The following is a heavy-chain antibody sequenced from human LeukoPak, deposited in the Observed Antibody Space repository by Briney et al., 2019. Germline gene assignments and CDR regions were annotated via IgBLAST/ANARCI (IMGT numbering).Heavy chain of an antibody. CDR1: GYTFTSYG. CDR3: ARVPLHDDRGHYYPH. V-gene: IGHV1-3*01. D-gene: IGHD3-22*01. Sequence: VASVKVSCKTSGYTFTSYGMHWVRQAPGQSLEWMGWINGGNGNTKYSEKFQGRVTIIRDTSASTAYMELSSLRSEDTAVYYCARVPLHDDRGHYYPHWGQGTLVTVSS. J-gene: IGHJ1*01. CDR2: INGGNGNT.